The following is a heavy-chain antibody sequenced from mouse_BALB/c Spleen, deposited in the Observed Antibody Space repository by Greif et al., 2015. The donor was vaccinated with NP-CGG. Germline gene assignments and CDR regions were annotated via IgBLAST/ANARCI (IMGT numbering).Heavy chain of an antibody. V-gene: IGHV14-3*02. CDR1: GFNIKDTY. CDR2: IDPANGNT. Sequence: VQLQQSGPDLVKPGASVKLSCTASGFNIKDTYMHWVKQRPEQGLEWIGRIDPANGNTKYDPKFQGKATITADTSSNTAYLQLSSLTSEDTAVYYCARTSPFAYWGQGTLVTVSA. CDR3: ARTSPFAY. J-gene: IGHJ3*01.